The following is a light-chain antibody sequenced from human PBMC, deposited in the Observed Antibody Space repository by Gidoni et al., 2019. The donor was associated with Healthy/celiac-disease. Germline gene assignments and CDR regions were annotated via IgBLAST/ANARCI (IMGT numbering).Light chain of an antibody. CDR2: DNN. CDR1: SSNIGNNY. V-gene: IGLV1-51*01. Sequence: QSVFTQPPSVSAAPGQKVTISCSGSSSNIGNNYVSWYQQLPGTAPKLLLYDNNKRPSGIPDRFSGSKSGTSATLGITGLQTGDEADYYWGTWDSSLSAGVFGTGTKVTVL. J-gene: IGLJ1*01. CDR3: GTWDSSLSAGV.